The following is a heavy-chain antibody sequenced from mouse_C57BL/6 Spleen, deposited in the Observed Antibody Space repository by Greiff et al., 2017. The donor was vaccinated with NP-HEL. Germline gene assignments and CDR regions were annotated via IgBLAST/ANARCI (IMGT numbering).Heavy chain of an antibody. CDR3: KRWGYCGMDY. V-gene: IGHV1-15*01. CDR2: IDPETGGT. Sequence: VQLQQSGAELVRPGASVTLSCKASGYTFTDYEMHWVKQTPVHGLEWIGAIDPETGGTAYNQTFKGKAILTADKSSSTAYMELRRLTSEDSAVYYCKRWGYCGMDYWGQGTSVTVSS. CDR1: GYTFTDYE. D-gene: IGHD3-1*01. J-gene: IGHJ4*01.